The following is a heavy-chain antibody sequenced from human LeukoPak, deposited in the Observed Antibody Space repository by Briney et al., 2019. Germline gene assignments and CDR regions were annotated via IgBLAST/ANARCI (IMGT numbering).Heavy chain of an antibody. V-gene: IGHV3-7*01. Sequence: GGSLRLSCAASGFTFSSYWMSWVRQTPGKGLEWVANIKQDGSEKYYVDSVKGRFTISRDNAKNSLYLQMNSLRAEDTAVYYCARERDPYYYYYYMDVWGKGTTVTISS. CDR3: ARERDPYYYYYYMDV. CDR2: IKQDGSEK. CDR1: GFTFSSYW. J-gene: IGHJ6*03.